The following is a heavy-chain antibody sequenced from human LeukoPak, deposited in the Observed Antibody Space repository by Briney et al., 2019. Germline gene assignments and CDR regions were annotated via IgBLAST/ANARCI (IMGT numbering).Heavy chain of an antibody. Sequence: GASVKVSCKVSGYTLTELSMHWVRQAPGKGLEWMGGFDPEDGETIYAQKFQGRVTMTEDTSTDTAYMELSSLRSEDMAVYYRATDPLPCSGGSCYGMDVWGQGTTVTVSS. CDR2: FDPEDGET. D-gene: IGHD2-15*01. J-gene: IGHJ6*02. CDR3: ATDPLPCSGGSCYGMDV. CDR1: GYTLTELS. V-gene: IGHV1-24*01.